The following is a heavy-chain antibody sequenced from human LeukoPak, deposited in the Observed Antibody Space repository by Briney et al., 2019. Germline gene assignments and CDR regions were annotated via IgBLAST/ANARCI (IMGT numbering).Heavy chain of an antibody. CDR2: IYHSGST. CDR1: GGSMSPYH. V-gene: IGHV4-30-2*01. Sequence: SETLSLTCTVSGGSMSPYHWSWIRQPPGKGLEWIGYIYHSGSTYYNPSLKSRVTISVDRSKNQFSLKLSSVTAADTAVYYCARGGPDDILTGYSSPFDYWGQGTLVTVSS. D-gene: IGHD3-9*01. J-gene: IGHJ4*02. CDR3: ARGGPDDILTGYSSPFDY.